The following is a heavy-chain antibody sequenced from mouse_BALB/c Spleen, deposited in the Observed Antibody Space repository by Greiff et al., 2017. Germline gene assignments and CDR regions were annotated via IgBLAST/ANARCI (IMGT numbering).Heavy chain of an antibody. V-gene: IGHV5-6-4*01. CDR2: ISSGGSYT. CDR1: GFTFSSYT. Sequence: EVKLVESGGGLVKPGGSLKLSCAASGFTFSSYTMSWVRQTPEKRLEWVATISSGGSYTYYPDSVKGRFTISRDNAKNTLYLQMSSLKSEDTAMYYCTRGAGSTMTSYAMDYWGQGTSVTVSS. CDR3: TRGAGSTMTSYAMDY. D-gene: IGHD2-4*01. J-gene: IGHJ4*01.